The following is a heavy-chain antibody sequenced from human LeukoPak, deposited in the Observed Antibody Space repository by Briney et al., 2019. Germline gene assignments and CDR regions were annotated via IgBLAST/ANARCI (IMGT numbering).Heavy chain of an antibody. CDR1: GFTFGDYA. D-gene: IGHD6-19*01. Sequence: GGSLRLSCTASGFTFGDYAMSWFRQAPGKGLEWVGFIRSKAYGGTTEYAASVKGRFTISRDDSKSIAYLQMNSLKTEDTAVYYCTRAARIAVAGTGWFDPWGQGTLVTVSS. CDR3: TRAARIAVAGTGWFDP. CDR2: IRSKAYGGTT. V-gene: IGHV3-49*03. J-gene: IGHJ5*02.